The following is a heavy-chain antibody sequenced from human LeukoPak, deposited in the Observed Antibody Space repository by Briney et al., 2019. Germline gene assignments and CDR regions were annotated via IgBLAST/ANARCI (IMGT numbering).Heavy chain of an antibody. J-gene: IGHJ4*02. CDR3: ARGVTVTYSSSWCYFDY. Sequence: GESLKISCKGSGYSFTSYWIGWVRQMPGKGLEWMGIIYPGDSDTRYSPSFQGQVTISADKSISTAYLQWSSLKASDTAMYYCARGVTVTYSSSWCYFDYWGQGTLVTVSS. D-gene: IGHD6-13*01. CDR1: GYSFTSYW. V-gene: IGHV5-51*01. CDR2: IYPGDSDT.